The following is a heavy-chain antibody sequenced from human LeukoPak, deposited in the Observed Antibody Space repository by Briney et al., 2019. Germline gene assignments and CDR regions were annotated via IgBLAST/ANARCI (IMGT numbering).Heavy chain of an antibody. CDR1: GASVTDYY. CDR3: TRGHWGLQS. J-gene: IGHJ5*02. CDR2: IQHSGNS. D-gene: IGHD7-27*01. V-gene: IGHV4-59*02. Sequence: SETVSLTCTVSGASVTDYYWSWIRQSPGKGLEWISYIQHSGNSDYNPSLRSRVTTSLDTSRNQFSLNLISVTAADTAVYYCTRGHWGLQSWSQGTLVTVSS.